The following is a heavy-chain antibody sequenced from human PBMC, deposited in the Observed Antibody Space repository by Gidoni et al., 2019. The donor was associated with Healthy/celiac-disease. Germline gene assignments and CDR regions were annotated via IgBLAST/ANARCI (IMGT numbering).Heavy chain of an antibody. J-gene: IGHJ3*02. V-gene: IGHV3-66*01. CDR1: GFTVSSNY. CDR2: IYSGGST. D-gene: IGHD3-9*01. CDR3: ARLGYYDILTGLGEGAFDI. Sequence: EVQLVESGGGLVQPGGSLRLSCAASGFTVSSNYMSWVRQAPGKGLEWVSVIYSGGSTYYADSVKGRFTISRDNSKNTLYLQMNSLRAEDTAVYYCARLGYYDILTGLGEGAFDIWGQGTMVTVSS.